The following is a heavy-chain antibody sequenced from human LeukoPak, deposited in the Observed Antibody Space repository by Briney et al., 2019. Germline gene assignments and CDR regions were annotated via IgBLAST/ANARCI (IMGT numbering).Heavy chain of an antibody. V-gene: IGHV3-30*04. Sequence: GGSLRLSCAASGFTFSSYAMHWVRQAPGKGLEWVAVISYDGSNKYYADSVKGRFTISRDNSKNTLHLQMNSLRGEDTAVYYRARDKTGAFDIWGQGTMVTVSS. CDR2: ISYDGSNK. J-gene: IGHJ3*02. CDR1: GFTFSSYA. CDR3: ARDKTGAFDI.